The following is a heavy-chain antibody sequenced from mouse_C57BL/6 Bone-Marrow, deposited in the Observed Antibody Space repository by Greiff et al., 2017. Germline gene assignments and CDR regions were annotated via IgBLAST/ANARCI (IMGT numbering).Heavy chain of an antibody. J-gene: IGHJ3*01. CDR3: AREGIYYGNFWFAY. Sequence: QVQLKQPGAELVKPGASAKLSCKASGYTFTSYWMHWVKQRPGQGLEWIGMIHPNSGSTNYNEKFKSKATLTVDKSSSTAYMQLRSLTSEDSAVYYCAREGIYYGNFWFAYWGQGTLVTVSA. CDR1: GYTFTSYW. V-gene: IGHV1-64*01. CDR2: IHPNSGST. D-gene: IGHD2-1*01.